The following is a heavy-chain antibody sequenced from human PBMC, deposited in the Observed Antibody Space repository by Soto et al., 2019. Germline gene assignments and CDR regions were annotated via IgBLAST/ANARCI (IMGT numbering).Heavy chain of an antibody. V-gene: IGHV3-23*01. Sequence: DVQLLESGGGLVQPGGSLRLSCVASAFSFSDYAMSWVRQAPGKGLEWVSGITGAGYITYYADSVKGRLTISRDNSKNTLYLQMNSLRAEDTAVYYCAKPRPVAGTGCFDYWGQGTLVTVSS. CDR2: ITGAGYIT. J-gene: IGHJ4*02. CDR3: AKPRPVAGTGCFDY. D-gene: IGHD6-19*01. CDR1: AFSFSDYA.